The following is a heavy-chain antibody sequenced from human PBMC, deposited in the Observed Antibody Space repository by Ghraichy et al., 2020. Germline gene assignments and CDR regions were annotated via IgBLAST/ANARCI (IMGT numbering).Heavy chain of an antibody. CDR3: ARPVAPDDAYDI. CDR2: IKDDGSEK. J-gene: IGHJ3*02. CDR1: GFMFSGYW. Sequence: GGSLRLSGAASGFMFSGYWMNWVRQAPGKGLEWVASIKDDGSEKYYLDSVKGRFTIFRDNAKKSLYLQMNSLRAEDTAIYYCARPVAPDDAYDIWGQGTMVTVSS. V-gene: IGHV3-7*03.